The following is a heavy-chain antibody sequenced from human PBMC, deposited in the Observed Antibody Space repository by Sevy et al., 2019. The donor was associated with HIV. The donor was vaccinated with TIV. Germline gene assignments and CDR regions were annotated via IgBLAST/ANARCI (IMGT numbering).Heavy chain of an antibody. CDR1: GFTFSDHY. CDR3: ATHAGIAAAGRVFDY. CDR2: IRNKADSYTT. D-gene: IGHD6-13*01. Sequence: GSLRLSCAASGFTFSDHYMEWVRQAPGKGLEWVGRIRNKADSYTTEYAASVKGRFTISRDDSKNSLYLLMNSLKTEDTAVYYCATHAGIAAAGRVFDYWGQGTLVTSPQ. V-gene: IGHV3-72*01. J-gene: IGHJ4*02.